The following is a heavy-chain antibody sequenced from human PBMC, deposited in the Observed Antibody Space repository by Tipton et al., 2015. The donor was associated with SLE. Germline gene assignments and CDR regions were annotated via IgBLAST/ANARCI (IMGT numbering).Heavy chain of an antibody. D-gene: IGHD3-10*01. V-gene: IGHV4-31*03. CDR1: GGSISSGAYY. CDR2: IYYIGST. CDR3: ARDGSGRSRYYYGMDV. Sequence: LSLTCTVSGGSISSGAYYWSWVRQHPGKGLEWIGYIYYIGSTYYNPSLKSRVTISVDTSKNQFSLKLSSVTAADTAVYYCARDGSGRSRYYYGMDVWGQGTTVTVSS. J-gene: IGHJ6*02.